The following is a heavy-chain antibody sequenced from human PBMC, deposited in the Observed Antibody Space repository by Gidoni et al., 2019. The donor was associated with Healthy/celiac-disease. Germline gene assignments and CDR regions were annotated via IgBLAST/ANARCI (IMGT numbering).Heavy chain of an antibody. CDR2: IWYDGSNK. CDR1: RFTFSSYG. V-gene: IGHV3-33*01. D-gene: IGHD5-12*01. Sequence: QVQLVASGGGVDQPARSLRPPCAASRFTFSSYGMPRVRQALGTGLEWVAVIWYDGSNKYYADTVKGRFTSSRDNSKNTLYLQMNSLRAEDTAVYYCARAQRGYDVEDAHYYYYYGMDVWGQGTTVTVSS. CDR3: ARAQRGYDVEDAHYYYYYGMDV. J-gene: IGHJ6*02.